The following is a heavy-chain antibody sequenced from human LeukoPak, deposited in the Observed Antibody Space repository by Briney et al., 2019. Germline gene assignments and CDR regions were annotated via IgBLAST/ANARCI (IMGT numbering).Heavy chain of an antibody. V-gene: IGHV3-48*02. J-gene: IGHJ4*02. Sequence: GGSLRLSCAASGFTFSSYSMNWVRQAPGKGLEWVSYISSSSSTIYYADSVKGRFTISRDNAKNSLYLQMNSLRDEDTAVYYCAKSTRDSSGYYWVYYLDYWGQGTLVTVSS. D-gene: IGHD3-22*01. CDR2: ISSSSSTI. CDR1: GFTFSSYS. CDR3: AKSTRDSSGYYWVYYLDY.